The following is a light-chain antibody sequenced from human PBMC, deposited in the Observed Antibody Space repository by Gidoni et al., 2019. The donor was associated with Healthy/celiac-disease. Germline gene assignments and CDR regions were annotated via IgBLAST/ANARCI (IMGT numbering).Light chain of an antibody. CDR2: AAS. V-gene: IGKV1-12*01. CDR1: QGISSW. CDR3: QQANSFPLT. J-gene: IGKJ4*01. Sequence: VQMTQSPSSVSASLGDRVTITFRESQGISSWLAWYQKKPGKAPKLLIYAASSLQSGVPSRFSGRGSGTDFTITISSMQHEDFATYYWQQANSFPLTFGGGTKVEIK.